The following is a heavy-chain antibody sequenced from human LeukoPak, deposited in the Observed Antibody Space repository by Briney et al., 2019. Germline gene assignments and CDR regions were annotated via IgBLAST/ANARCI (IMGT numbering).Heavy chain of an antibody. J-gene: IGHJ4*02. CDR3: ARQPQLPGIAVD. CDR1: GGSISSSSYY. CDR2: IYYSGST. V-gene: IGHV4-39*01. Sequence: PSETLSLTCTVSGGSISSSSYYWGWIRQPPGKGLEWIGSIYYSGSTYYNPSLKSRVTISVDTSKNQFSLKVTSVTAADTAVYYCARQPQLPGIAVDWGQGTLVTVSS. D-gene: IGHD6-19*01.